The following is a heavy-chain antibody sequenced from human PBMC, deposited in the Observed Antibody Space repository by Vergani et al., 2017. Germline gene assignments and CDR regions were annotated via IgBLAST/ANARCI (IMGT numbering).Heavy chain of an antibody. CDR3: ARHGGSGKVYHLFDS. CDR1: NYSISRAYF. J-gene: IGHJ4*02. CDR2: FHHTGMT. D-gene: IGHD3-10*01. Sequence: QVQLQESGPGLVKPSETLSLTCTVSNYSISRAYFWGWIRRPPGKGLEWIASFHHTGMTYNNPTLKSRVTISVDTSKNLFSLKLNSVTAADTALYYCARHGGSGKVYHLFDSGGQGTLVTVSS. V-gene: IGHV4-38-2*02.